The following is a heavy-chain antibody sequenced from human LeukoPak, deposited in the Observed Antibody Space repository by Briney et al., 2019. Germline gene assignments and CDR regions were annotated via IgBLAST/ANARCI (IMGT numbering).Heavy chain of an antibody. CDR3: AKDWESEIQLWLLDL. CDR2: ISYDGSNK. V-gene: IGHV3-30*18. D-gene: IGHD5-18*01. Sequence: PGRSLRLSCAASGFTFSSYGMHWVRQAPGKGLEWVAVISYDGSNKYYADSVKGRFTISRDNSKNTLYLQMHSLRAEDTAVYYCAKDWESEIQLWLLDLWGRGTVVSVSS. J-gene: IGHJ4*02. CDR1: GFTFSSYG.